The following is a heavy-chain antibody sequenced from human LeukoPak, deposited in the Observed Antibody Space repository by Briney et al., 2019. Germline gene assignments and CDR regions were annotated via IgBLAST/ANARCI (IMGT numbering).Heavy chain of an antibody. CDR2: ISYDGSNK. CDR3: ARDRLTMIVVVPDY. D-gene: IGHD3-22*01. Sequence: PGGSLRLSCAASGFTFSSYAMHWVRQAPGKGLEWVAVISYDGSNKYYADSVKGRFTISRDNSKNTLYLQMNSLRAEDTAVYYCARDRLTMIVVVPDYWGQGTLVTVSS. CDR1: GFTFSSYA. J-gene: IGHJ4*02. V-gene: IGHV3-30-3*01.